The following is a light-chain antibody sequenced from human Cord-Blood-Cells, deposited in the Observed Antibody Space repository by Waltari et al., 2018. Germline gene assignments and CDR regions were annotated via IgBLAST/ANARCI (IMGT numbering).Light chain of an antibody. V-gene: IGLV3-21*04. CDR2: YDS. CDR3: QVWDSSSDHRV. CDR1: NIGSKS. Sequence: SYVLTHPPSVAVAPGKTARITCGGNNIGSKSVHGYQRRPGQAPVLVIYYDSDRPSGIPERFSGSNAGNTATLTISRVEAGDEADYYCQVWDSSSDHRVFGGGTKLTVL. J-gene: IGLJ3*02.